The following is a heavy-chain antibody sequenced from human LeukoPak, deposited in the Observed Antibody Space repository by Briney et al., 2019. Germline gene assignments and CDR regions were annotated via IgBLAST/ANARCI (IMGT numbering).Heavy chain of an antibody. V-gene: IGHV3-23*01. CDR1: GFIFSSYA. D-gene: IGHD2-8*01. CDR2: ISASGGHT. CDR3: VRMVSGDY. Sequence: QAGGSLRLSCAASGFIFSSYAMNWVRQAPGKGLEWLSTISASGGHTYYADSVRGRFTISRDNSKNTLSLQMNSLRAEDTAVYYCVRMVSGDYWGQGTLVTVSS. J-gene: IGHJ4*02.